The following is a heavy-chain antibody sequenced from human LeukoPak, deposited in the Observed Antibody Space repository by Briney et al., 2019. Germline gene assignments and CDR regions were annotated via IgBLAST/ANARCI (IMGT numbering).Heavy chain of an antibody. CDR3: ASRAAKAYDYYYYMDL. J-gene: IGHJ6*03. CDR1: GHNFTNYW. D-gene: IGHD2-2*01. Sequence: PGGSLRLSCKGSGHNFTNYWIGWVRQMPGKGLEWMGIIYLFDSDTKYSPSFQGQVTISADKSINTAYLQWNSLKASDTAMYYCASRAAKAYDYYYYMDLWGKGTTVTVSS. V-gene: IGHV5-51*01. CDR2: IYLFDSDT.